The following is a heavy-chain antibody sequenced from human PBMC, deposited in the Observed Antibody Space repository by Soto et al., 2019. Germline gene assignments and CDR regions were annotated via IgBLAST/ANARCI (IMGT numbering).Heavy chain of an antibody. CDR1: GFTFSSYA. J-gene: IGHJ3*02. D-gene: IGHD1-1*01. CDR3: ATWHLQEHAYDI. Sequence: GGSLRLSCAVSGFTFSSYAMGWVRQGPGKGLEWISALYDLDGTYYADSVKGRFTTSSDSSRTTVYLQMNSLRPDDTAVYSCATWHLQEHAYDIWGQGTMVTVSS. CDR2: LYDLDGT. V-gene: IGHV3-23*01.